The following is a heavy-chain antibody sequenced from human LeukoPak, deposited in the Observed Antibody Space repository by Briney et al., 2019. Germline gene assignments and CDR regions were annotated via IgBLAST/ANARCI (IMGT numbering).Heavy chain of an antibody. CDR3: ARGFCSSGSCYPGGY. Sequence: ASVKVSCKASGYTFTSYGISWVRQAPGQGLEWMGWVSADNGNTNYAQKRQGRVTMTTDTSTRTAYLELRSLRSDDTAVYYCARGFCSSGSCYPGGYWGQGTLVTVSS. CDR2: VSADNGNT. J-gene: IGHJ4*02. V-gene: IGHV1-18*01. CDR1: GYTFTSYG. D-gene: IGHD2-15*01.